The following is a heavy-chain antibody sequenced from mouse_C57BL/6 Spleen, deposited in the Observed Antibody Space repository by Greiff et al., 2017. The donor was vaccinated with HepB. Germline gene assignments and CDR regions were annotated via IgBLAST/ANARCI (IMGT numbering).Heavy chain of an antibody. V-gene: IGHV2-9-1*01. J-gene: IGHJ4*01. D-gene: IGHD3-2*02. Sequence: VQLQQSGPGLVAPSQSLSITCTVSGFSLTSYAISWVRQPPGKGLEWLGVIWTGGGTNYNSALKSRLSISKDNSKSQVFLKMNSLQTDDTARYYCASQAQANYYAMDYWGQGTSVTVSS. CDR2: IWTGGGT. CDR3: ASQAQANYYAMDY. CDR1: GFSLTSYA.